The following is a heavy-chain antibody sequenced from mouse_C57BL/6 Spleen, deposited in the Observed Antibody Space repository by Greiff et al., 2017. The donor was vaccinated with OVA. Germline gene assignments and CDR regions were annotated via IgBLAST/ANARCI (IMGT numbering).Heavy chain of an antibody. CDR1: GYTFTSYW. CDR3: ALIYDGYYKGYFDV. Sequence: QVQLQQPGAELVKPGASVKMSCKASGYTFTSYWITWVKQRPGQGLEWIGDIYPGSGSTNCNEKFKSKATLTVDTSSSTAYMQLSSLTSEDSAVYYCALIYDGYYKGYFDVWGTGTTVTVSS. D-gene: IGHD2-3*01. CDR2: IYPGSGST. J-gene: IGHJ1*03. V-gene: IGHV1-55*01.